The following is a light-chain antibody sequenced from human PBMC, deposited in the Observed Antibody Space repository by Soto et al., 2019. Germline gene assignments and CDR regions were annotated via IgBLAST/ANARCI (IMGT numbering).Light chain of an antibody. CDR3: SSSTTNNTLVI. CDR2: EGT. Sequence: QSALTQPASVSGSPGQSITISCTGTSSDIGRYKFVSWFQQHPGKAPKLMIFEGTNRPSGVSNRFSGSKSGNTASLTISGLQAEDEAIYFCSSSTTNNTLVIFGGGTKLTVL. CDR1: SSDIGRYKF. V-gene: IGLV2-14*01. J-gene: IGLJ2*01.